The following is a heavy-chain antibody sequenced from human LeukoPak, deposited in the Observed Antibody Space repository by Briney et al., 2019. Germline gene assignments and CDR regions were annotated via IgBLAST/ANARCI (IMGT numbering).Heavy chain of an antibody. V-gene: IGHV3-30*04. CDR1: GFTFSSHD. CDR3: VRDHDSSSYPGNYYFDY. D-gene: IGHD3-22*01. CDR2: TSYVGDNQ. J-gene: IGHJ4*02. Sequence: PGRSLRLSCEVSGFTFSSHDVHWVRQAPGKGLEWVAVTSYVGDNQYYADSVKGRFTISRDNSKNTLYLQMNSLRPEDTAIYYCVRDHDSSSYPGNYYFDYWSQGTLVTVSS.